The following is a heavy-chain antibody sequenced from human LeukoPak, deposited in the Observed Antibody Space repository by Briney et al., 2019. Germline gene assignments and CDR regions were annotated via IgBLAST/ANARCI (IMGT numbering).Heavy chain of an antibody. CDR2: INPNSGGT. V-gene: IGHV1-2*02. CDR3: ARAGYCSSTSCYKAYMDV. J-gene: IGHJ6*03. CDR1: GYTFTGYY. D-gene: IGHD2-2*02. Sequence: GASVKVSCKASGYTFTGYYMHWVRQAPGQGLEWMGWINPNSGGTNYAQKFQGRVTMTRDTSISTAYMELSRLRSDDTAVYYCARAGYCSSTSCYKAYMDVWGKGTTVTISS.